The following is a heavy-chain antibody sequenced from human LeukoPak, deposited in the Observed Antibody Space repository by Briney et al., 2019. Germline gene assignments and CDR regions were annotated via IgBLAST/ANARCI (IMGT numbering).Heavy chain of an antibody. Sequence: SETLSLTCTVSGGSISSSSYYWGWIRQPPGKGLEWIGSIYYSGSTYYNPSHKSRVTISVDTSKNQFSLKLSSVTAADTAVYYCARHPLQWLDYYFDYWGQGTLVTVSS. V-gene: IGHV4-39*01. CDR3: ARHPLQWLDYYFDY. CDR2: IYYSGST. D-gene: IGHD6-19*01. J-gene: IGHJ4*02. CDR1: GGSISSSSYY.